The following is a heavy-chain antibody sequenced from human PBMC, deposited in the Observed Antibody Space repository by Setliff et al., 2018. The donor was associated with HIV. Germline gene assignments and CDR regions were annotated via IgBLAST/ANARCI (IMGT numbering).Heavy chain of an antibody. V-gene: IGHV4-34*01. CDR2: IDHSGST. J-gene: IGHJ6*02. CDR1: DGSFSGYY. CDR3: ARPVSKYFYGMDV. Sequence: PSETLSLTCAVYDGSFSGYYWSWIRQPPGKGLEWIGEIDHSGSTNYNPSLRSRVIISGDPSNNQLSLSLSSVTAADTAVYYCARPVSKYFYGMDVWGLGTTVTVSS.